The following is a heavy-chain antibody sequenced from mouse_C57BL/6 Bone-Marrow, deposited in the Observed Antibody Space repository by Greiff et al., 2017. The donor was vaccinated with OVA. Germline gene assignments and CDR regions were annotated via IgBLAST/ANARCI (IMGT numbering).Heavy chain of an antibody. D-gene: IGHD1-1*01. Sequence: QVQLQQPGAELVKPGASVKLSCKASGYTFTSYWMPWVKQRPGQGLEWIGMIHPNSGSTNYNEKFKSKATLTVDKSSSTAYMQLSSLTSEDSAVYCCANSPCYSGSSVDCWGHGTTLTVSS. CDR3: ANSPCYSGSSVDC. CDR2: IHPNSGST. CDR1: GYTFTSYW. V-gene: IGHV1-64*01. J-gene: IGHJ2*01.